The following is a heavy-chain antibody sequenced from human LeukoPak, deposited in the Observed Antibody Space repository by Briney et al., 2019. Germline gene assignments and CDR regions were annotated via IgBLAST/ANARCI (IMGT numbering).Heavy chain of an antibody. D-gene: IGHD3-9*01. CDR1: GFTFDDYG. CDR3: AKVLRSFDWPEVGRGAFDM. V-gene: IGHV3-30*18. Sequence: GGSLRLSCAASGFTFDDYGMSWVRQAPGKGLEWVAVIYPDGIDKSYVDYVRGRFTISRDNSKNTLYLQMNSLRAEDTAVYYCAKVLRSFDWPEVGRGAFDMWGQGTMVTVS. CDR2: IYPDGIDK. J-gene: IGHJ3*02.